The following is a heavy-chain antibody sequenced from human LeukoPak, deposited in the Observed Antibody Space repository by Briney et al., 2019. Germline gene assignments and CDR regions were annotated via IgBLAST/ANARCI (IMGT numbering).Heavy chain of an antibody. CDR3: ARDRMVYAQERYNWFDP. V-gene: IGHV3-11*04. Sequence: GGSLRLSCAASGFTFSGFAMSWVRQAPGKGLEWVSYISSSGSTIYYADSVKGRFTISRDNAKNSLYLQMNSLRAEDTAVYYCARDRMVYAQERYNWFDPWGQGTLVTVSS. CDR1: GFTFSGFA. D-gene: IGHD2-8*01. J-gene: IGHJ5*02. CDR2: ISSSGSTI.